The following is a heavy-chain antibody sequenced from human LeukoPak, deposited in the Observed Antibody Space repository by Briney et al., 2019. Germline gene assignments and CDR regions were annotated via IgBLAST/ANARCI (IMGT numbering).Heavy chain of an antibody. D-gene: IGHD3-22*01. CDR2: IYPGDSGT. V-gene: IGHV5-51*01. CDR3: ARQLAYYDSSGYYFDY. J-gene: IGHJ4*02. Sequence: GESLKISCKGSGYSFTSYWIGWVRQMPGKGLEWMGIIYPGDSGTRYSPSFQGQVTISADKSISTAYLQWSSLKASDTAMYYCARQLAYYDSSGYYFDYWGQGTLVTVSS. CDR1: GYSFTSYW.